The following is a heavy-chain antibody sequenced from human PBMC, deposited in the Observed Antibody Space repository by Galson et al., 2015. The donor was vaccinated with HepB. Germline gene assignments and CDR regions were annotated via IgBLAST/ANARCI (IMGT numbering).Heavy chain of an antibody. CDR2: ISGRSTFT. V-gene: IGHV3-11*06. CDR1: GFTFSDYY. J-gene: IGHJ4*02. D-gene: IGHD3-10*01. CDR3: VRRYYYGSGGYLF. Sequence: SLRHSCAASGFTFSDYYMSWIRQAPGKGLEWLSYISGRSTFTNYVDSVKGRFTISRDNAKNTLYLQMSTLRPEDTAVYNCVRRYYYGSGGYLFWGQGTLVTVSS.